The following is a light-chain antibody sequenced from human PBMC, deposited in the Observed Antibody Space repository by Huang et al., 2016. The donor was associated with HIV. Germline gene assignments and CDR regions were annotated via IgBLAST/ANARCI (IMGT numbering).Light chain of an antibody. V-gene: IGKV3-15*01. Sequence: EVLMTQSPDILSVSPGDRATLSCRASQNVGSNLAWYQQRPGQAPRLLISAASPRATGVPARFSGGGSGTEFTLTISRLQSEDFATYYCQQYNTWPPWAFGQGTTVEI. CDR3: QQYNTWPPWA. CDR1: QNVGSN. CDR2: AAS. J-gene: IGKJ1*01.